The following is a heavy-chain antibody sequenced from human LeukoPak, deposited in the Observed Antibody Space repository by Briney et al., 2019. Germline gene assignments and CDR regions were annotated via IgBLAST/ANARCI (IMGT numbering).Heavy chain of an antibody. CDR1: GGPISSSGYY. D-gene: IGHD1-1*01. J-gene: IGHJ4*02. Sequence: SETLSLTCSVSGGPISSSGYYWGWIRQPPGKGLEWIETIDYSGDTYYNPSLKSRVTISIDTSKNQFSLKLRSVAAADTAVYYCVRLVSATGNFDFWGQGALVTVSS. V-gene: IGHV4-39*07. CDR3: VRLVSATGNFDF. CDR2: IDYSGDT.